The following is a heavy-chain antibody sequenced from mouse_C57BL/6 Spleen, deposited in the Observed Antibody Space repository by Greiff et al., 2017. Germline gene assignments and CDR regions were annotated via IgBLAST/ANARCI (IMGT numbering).Heavy chain of an antibody. D-gene: IGHD1-1*01. J-gene: IGHJ4*01. CDR2: ISYDGSN. Sequence: EVKLVESGPGLVKPSQSLSLTCSVTGYSITSGYYWNWIRQFPGNKLEWMGYISYDGSNNYNPSLKNRISITRDTSKNQFFLKLNSVTTEDTATYYCARDGSSYDAMDYWGQGTSVTVSS. V-gene: IGHV3-6*01. CDR3: ARDGSSYDAMDY. CDR1: GYSITSGYY.